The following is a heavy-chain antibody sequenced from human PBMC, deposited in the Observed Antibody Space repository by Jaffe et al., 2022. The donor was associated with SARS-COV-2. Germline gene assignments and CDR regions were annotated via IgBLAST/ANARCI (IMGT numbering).Heavy chain of an antibody. Sequence: QVQLVESGGGVVQPGRSLRLSCAASGFTFSSYAMHWVRQAPGKGLEWVALILYDGSNTYYADSVKGRFTISRDNSKKALYLQMNSLRPEDTAVYYCARAGGYQLPSDYWGQGTLVTVSS. V-gene: IGHV3-30*04. CDR1: GFTFSSYA. J-gene: IGHJ4*02. CDR3: ARAGGYQLPSDY. CDR2: ILYDGSNT. D-gene: IGHD2-2*01.